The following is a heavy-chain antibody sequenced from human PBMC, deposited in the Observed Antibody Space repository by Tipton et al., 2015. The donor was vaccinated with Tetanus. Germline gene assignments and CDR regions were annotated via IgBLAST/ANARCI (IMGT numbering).Heavy chain of an antibody. V-gene: IGHV4-31*03. CDR3: ARDQARGARGWNYFDF. J-gene: IGHJ4*02. CDR2: IYSSGST. Sequence: TLSLTCTVSGVSISGGCYYWSWIRQRPGKGLEWIGDIYSSGSTYTDPSLKGRVTISVDTSENQFSLRLNSVTAADTAVYYCARDQARGARGWNYFDFWGLGTLVTVSS. CDR1: GVSISGGCYY. D-gene: IGHD1-26*01.